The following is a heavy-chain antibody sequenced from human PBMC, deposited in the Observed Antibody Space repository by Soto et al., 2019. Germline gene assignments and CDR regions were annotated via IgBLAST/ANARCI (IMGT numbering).Heavy chain of an antibody. CDR2: ITGSGGYT. CDR1: GFTFSSYA. J-gene: IGHJ6*02. Sequence: EVQLLESGGGLVQPGGSLRLSCAASGFTFSSYAMSWVRQAPGKGLEWVSDITGSGGYTFYADSVTGRFTISRDNSKNTLYLQMSSLRAEDTAVYYCAKERYYDILTGPENYYYHSGMDVWGQGTTVTVSS. V-gene: IGHV3-23*01. CDR3: AKERYYDILTGPENYYYHSGMDV. D-gene: IGHD3-9*01.